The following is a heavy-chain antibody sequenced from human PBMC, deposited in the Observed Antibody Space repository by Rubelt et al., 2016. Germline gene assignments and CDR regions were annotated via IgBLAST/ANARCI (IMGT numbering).Heavy chain of an antibody. CDR2: INTDGST. V-gene: IGHV3-74*01. CDR3: ASARGGRYGDAFDM. Sequence: RYWMHWVRQAPGKGLVWVSRINTDGSTSYADSVKGRFTISRDNGKNTLHLQMNSLRAEDTAVYYCASARGGRYGDAFDMWGQGTVVTVSS. D-gene: IGHD3-16*02. CDR1: RYW. J-gene: IGHJ3*02.